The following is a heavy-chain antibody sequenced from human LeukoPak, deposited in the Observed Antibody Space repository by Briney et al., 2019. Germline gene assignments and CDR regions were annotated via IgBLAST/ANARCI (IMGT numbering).Heavy chain of an antibody. V-gene: IGHV1-18*01. J-gene: IGHJ4*02. CDR2: ISAYNGDT. D-gene: IGHD1-26*01. Sequence: GASVKVSCKASGYTFTSHGISWVRQAPGQGLEWMGWISAYNGDTKYAQNLQGRVTLTTDTSTSTAYMELRSLRSDDTAAYYCARKPTREAADYWGQGTLVTVSS. CDR1: GYTFTSHG. CDR3: ARKPTREAADY.